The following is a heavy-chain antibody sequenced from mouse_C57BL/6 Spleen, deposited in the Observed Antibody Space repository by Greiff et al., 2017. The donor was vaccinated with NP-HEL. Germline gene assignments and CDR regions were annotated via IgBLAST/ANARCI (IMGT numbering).Heavy chain of an antibody. CDR1: GYTFTSYG. CDR2: IYPRSGNT. Sequence: QVQLQQSGAELARPGASVKLSCKASGYTFTSYGISWVKQRTGQGLEWIGEIYPRSGNTYYNEKFKGKATLTADKSSSTAYMELRSLTSEDSAVYFCARWVDDYDRFDYWGQGTTLTVSS. CDR3: ARWVDDYDRFDY. V-gene: IGHV1-81*01. D-gene: IGHD2-4*01. J-gene: IGHJ2*01.